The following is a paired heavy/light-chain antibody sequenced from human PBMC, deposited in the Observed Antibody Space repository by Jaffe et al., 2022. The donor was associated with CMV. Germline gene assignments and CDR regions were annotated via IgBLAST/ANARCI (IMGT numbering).Heavy chain of an antibody. J-gene: IGHJ4*02. D-gene: IGHD2-21*01. CDR1: GFNFIPAW. CDR2: IKSKGGGETR. V-gene: IGHV3-15*02. CDR3: IWQGDYGGRFDY. Sequence: EVQLVESGGALEKPGGSLRLSCAASGFNFIPAWMTWVRQAPGKGLEWVGRIKSKGGGETRDYAAPVKGRFTISRDDSKNTVYLQMNSLKTEDTAVYYCIWQGDYGGRFDYWGQGTLVTVSS.
Light chain of an antibody. CDR1: QSLLRSDGKTY. CDR3: VQGTDLPCT. Sequence: DIVMTQTPLSLSVTPGQPASISCRSSQSLLRSDGKTYLYWYLQKPGQSPHLLIYEVSSRFSGVPDRFSGSGSGTDFTLTISRVEAEDVGIYYCVQGTDLPCTFGQGTKVEIK. J-gene: IGKJ1*01. CDR2: EVS. V-gene: IGKV2-29*02.